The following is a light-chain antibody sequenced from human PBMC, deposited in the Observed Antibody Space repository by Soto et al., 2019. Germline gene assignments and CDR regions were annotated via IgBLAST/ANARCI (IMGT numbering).Light chain of an antibody. CDR1: QSVISSY. V-gene: IGKV3-20*01. Sequence: EIGLTQSPGTLSLSPGERATLSCMASQSVISSYLAWYQQKPGQAPRLLIYGASSRATGIPDRFSGSGSGTDVTLNISRLEPEDFAVYYWQQYGSSPLTFGGGTKVESK. CDR2: GAS. CDR3: QQYGSSPLT. J-gene: IGKJ4*01.